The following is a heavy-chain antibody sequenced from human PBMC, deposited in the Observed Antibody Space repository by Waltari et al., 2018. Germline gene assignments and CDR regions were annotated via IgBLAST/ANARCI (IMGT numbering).Heavy chain of an antibody. D-gene: IGHD6-6*01. CDR2: INDSGST. V-gene: IGHV4-34*01. CDR3: ARHGRIRAVALIEY. CDR1: GGSFSGYY. Sequence: QVQLQQWGAGLMKPSETLSLTCAVYGGSFSGYYWTWIRQPPGKGLEWIGEINDSGSTNYISSLKTRVTISIDTSKNQFSLKLTSMTATDTAMYYCARHGRIRAVALIEYWGQGTLVTVSS. J-gene: IGHJ4*02.